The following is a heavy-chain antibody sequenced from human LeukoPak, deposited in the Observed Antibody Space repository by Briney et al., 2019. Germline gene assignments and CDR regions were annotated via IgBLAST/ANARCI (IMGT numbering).Heavy chain of an antibody. Sequence: SETLSLTCAVSGYSISSGYYWGWIRQPPGXXLEWIGSIYHSGSTYYNPSLKSRVTISVDTSKNQFSPKLSSVTAADTAVYYCARVSTGRFDPWGQGTLVTVSS. CDR2: IYHSGST. V-gene: IGHV4-38-2*01. CDR1: GYSISSGYY. D-gene: IGHD1-1*01. CDR3: ARVSTGRFDP. J-gene: IGHJ5*02.